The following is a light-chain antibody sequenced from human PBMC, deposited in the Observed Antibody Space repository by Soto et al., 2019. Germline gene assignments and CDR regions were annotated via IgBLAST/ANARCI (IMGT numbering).Light chain of an antibody. CDR3: QQASSLPHT. V-gene: IGKV1-12*01. CDR1: QGISTW. CDR2: GAS. J-gene: IGKJ2*01. Sequence: DIQMTQSPSSVSASVGDRVTLTCRASQGISTWLAWYQQKPGKVPKLLIYGASRLQTGVPSRFSGSGSGTDFTLTISCLQPEDFATYYCQQASSLPHTFGQGTRVEIK.